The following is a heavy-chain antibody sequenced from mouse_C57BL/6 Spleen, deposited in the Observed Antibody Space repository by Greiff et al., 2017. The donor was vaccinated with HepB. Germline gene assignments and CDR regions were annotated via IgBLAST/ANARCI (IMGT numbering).Heavy chain of an antibody. CDR1: GYTFTSYG. D-gene: IGHD1-1*01. Sequence: QVQLQQSGAELARPGASVKLSCKASGYTFTSYGISWVKQRTGQGLEWIGEIYPRSGNTYYNEKFKGKATLTADRSSSTAYMELRSLTSEDSAVYFCARDFYYYGSSDDDWGQGTTLTVSS. V-gene: IGHV1-81*01. J-gene: IGHJ2*01. CDR2: IYPRSGNT. CDR3: ARDFYYYGSSDDD.